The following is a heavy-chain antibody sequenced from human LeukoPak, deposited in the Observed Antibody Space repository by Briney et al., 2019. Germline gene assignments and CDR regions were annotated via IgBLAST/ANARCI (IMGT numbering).Heavy chain of an antibody. J-gene: IGHJ4*02. D-gene: IGHD3-16*02. CDR1: GFTFSSYS. V-gene: IGHV3-23*01. Sequence: GGSLRLSCAASGFTFSSYSMNWVRQAPGKGLEWVSAISGSGGSTYYADSVKGRFTISRDNSKNTPYLQMNSLRAEDTAVYYCAKSPISYYFDYWGQGTLVTVSS. CDR2: ISGSGGST. CDR3: AKSPISYYFDY.